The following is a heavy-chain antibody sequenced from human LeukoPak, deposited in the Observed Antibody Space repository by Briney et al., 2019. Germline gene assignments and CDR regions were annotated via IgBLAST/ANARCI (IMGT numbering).Heavy chain of an antibody. Sequence: ASVKVSCKASGYTFTGYYTHWVRQAPGQGLEWMGWINPNSGGTNYAQKFQGRVTMTRDTSISTAYMELSRLRSDDTAVYYCARDSGSYFVDWFDPWGQGTLVTVSS. CDR3: ARDSGSYFVDWFDP. CDR1: GYTFTGYY. V-gene: IGHV1-2*02. D-gene: IGHD1-26*01. CDR2: INPNSGGT. J-gene: IGHJ5*02.